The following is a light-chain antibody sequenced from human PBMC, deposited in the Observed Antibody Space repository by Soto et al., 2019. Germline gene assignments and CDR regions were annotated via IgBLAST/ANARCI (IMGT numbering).Light chain of an antibody. J-gene: IGLJ1*01. CDR1: SSDVGGYNY. Sequence: QSVLTQPASVSGSPGQSITISCTGTSSDVGGYNYVSWYQQHPGKAPKLMIYEVSNRPSGVSNRFSGSKSGNTASLTISGLQAEDEADYNCSSYTSSSTLDVFGTGTKLTVL. V-gene: IGLV2-14*01. CDR2: EVS. CDR3: SSYTSSSTLDV.